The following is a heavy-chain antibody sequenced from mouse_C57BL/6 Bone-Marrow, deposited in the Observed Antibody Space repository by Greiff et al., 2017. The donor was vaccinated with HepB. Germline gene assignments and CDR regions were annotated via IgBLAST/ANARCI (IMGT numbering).Heavy chain of an antibody. J-gene: IGHJ4*01. CDR2: INPNYGTT. Sequence: VQLKQSGPELVKPGASVKISCKASGYSFTDYNMNWVKQSNGKSLEWIGVINPNYGTTSYNQKFKGKATLTVDQSSSTAYMQLNSLTSEDSAVYYCARPSNWEGEYYAMDYWGQGTSVTVSS. CDR3: ARPSNWEGEYYAMDY. CDR1: GYSFTDYN. D-gene: IGHD4-1*01. V-gene: IGHV1-39*01.